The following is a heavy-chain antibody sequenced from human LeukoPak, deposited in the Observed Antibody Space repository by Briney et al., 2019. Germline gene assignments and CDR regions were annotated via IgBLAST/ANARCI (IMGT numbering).Heavy chain of an antibody. CDR1: GYSFTSYW. J-gene: IGHJ4*02. D-gene: IGHD6-19*01. CDR2: IDPSDSYT. Sequence: RGESLKISCRGSGYSFTSYWISWVRQMPGKGLEWMGRIDPSDSYTNYSPSFQGHVTISADKSISTAYLQWSSLKASDTAMYYCASVAVAGTGIDYWGQGTLVTVSS. CDR3: ASVAVAGTGIDY. V-gene: IGHV5-10-1*01.